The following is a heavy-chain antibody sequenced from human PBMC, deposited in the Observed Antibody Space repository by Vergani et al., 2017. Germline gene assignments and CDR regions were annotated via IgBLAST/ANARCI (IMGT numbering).Heavy chain of an antibody. V-gene: IGHV3-21*01. J-gene: IGHJ4*02. CDR3: ARGGLTAGVDFDY. Sequence: WVLSISSSSSYIYYADSVKGRFTISRDNAKNSLYLQMNSLRAEDTAVYYCARGGLTAGVDFDYWGQGTLVTVSS. CDR2: ISSSSSYI. D-gene: IGHD5-18*01.